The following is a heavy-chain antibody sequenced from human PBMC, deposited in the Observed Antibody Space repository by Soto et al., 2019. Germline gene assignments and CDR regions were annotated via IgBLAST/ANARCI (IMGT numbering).Heavy chain of an antibody. J-gene: IGHJ6*02. CDR3: VREDDGGDRDYYGLDV. CDR2: IHYSGSV. CDR1: GGSISSDHYH. V-gene: IGHV4-30-4*01. Sequence: QVQLQESGPGLVRPSQTLSLTCTVSGGSISSDHYHWTWIRQTPGKGLEWFGYIHYSGSVYYNPSIQSRVTMTVDTSKNLFSLKLSSVTAADTAVYFCVREDDGGDRDYYGLDVWGQGTTVTVSS. D-gene: IGHD4-17*01.